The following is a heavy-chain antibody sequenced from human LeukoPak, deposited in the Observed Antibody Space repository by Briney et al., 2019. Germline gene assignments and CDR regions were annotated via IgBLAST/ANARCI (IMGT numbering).Heavy chain of an antibody. CDR1: GYIFTTYY. Sequence: ASVKVSCKASGYIFTTYYMHWLRQAPGQGPEWMGIINPRGGSTDYAQKFQGRVTMTSDTSTSTVCMELKSLRSDDTAVYYCARQRGYSGYDCDYWGQGTLVTVSS. J-gene: IGHJ4*02. D-gene: IGHD5-12*01. V-gene: IGHV1-46*01. CDR2: INPRGGST. CDR3: ARQRGYSGYDCDY.